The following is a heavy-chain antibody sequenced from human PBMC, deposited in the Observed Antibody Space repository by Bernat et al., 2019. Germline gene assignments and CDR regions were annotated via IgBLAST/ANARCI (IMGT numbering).Heavy chain of an antibody. Sequence: EVQVLESGGGLVQPGGSLRLSCAASGFSFRDYAMSWVRQAPGKGLEWVSSIRGGGGDTYYANSVKGRFTISRDNSKNTLYLQMNSLRAEDTAVYYCARVPKIKLERLGGAFEIWGQGTMVTVSS. CDR2: IRGGGGDT. CDR3: ARVPKIKLERLGGAFEI. D-gene: IGHD1-1*01. CDR1: GFSFRDYA. V-gene: IGHV3-23*01. J-gene: IGHJ3*02.